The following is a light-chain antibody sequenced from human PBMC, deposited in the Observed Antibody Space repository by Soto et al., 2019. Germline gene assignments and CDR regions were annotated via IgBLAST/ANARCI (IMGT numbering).Light chain of an antibody. V-gene: IGKV1-39*01. Sequence: DIQMTQSPSSLSASVGDRVTIXXRASQGISTYLNWYQQKPGKAPKLXIYAASSLQSGVPSRFSGSGSETDFTLTISSLQPEDFATYSCQQSYNTTWTFGQGTKVDIK. CDR2: AAS. J-gene: IGKJ1*01. CDR3: QQSYNTTWT. CDR1: QGISTY.